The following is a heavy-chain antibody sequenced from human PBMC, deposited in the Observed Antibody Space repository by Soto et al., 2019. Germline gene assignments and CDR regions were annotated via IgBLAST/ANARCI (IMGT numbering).Heavy chain of an antibody. CDR3: ATQEVGGSYVYTFDP. CDR1: GGSMISYY. J-gene: IGHJ5*02. Sequence: SETLSLTCTVSGGSMISYYWSWIRQPPGKGLEWIGCIYYAGSTYYNPSLNSRVTISVDTSKNHFSLKLSSVTAADTAVYYCATQEVGGSYVYTFDPWGQGTLVTVSS. V-gene: IGHV4-59*08. CDR2: IYYAGST. D-gene: IGHD1-26*01.